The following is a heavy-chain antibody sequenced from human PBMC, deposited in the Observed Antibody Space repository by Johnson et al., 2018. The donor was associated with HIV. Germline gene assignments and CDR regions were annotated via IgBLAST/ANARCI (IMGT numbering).Heavy chain of an antibody. J-gene: IGHJ3*02. Sequence: VQLVESGGGVVQPGRSLRLSCGASGFTFSSYGMHWVRQAPGKGLEWVAVIWHDGSNKYYADSVKGRFTISRDNSKNTLYLQMISLRAEDTAMYYCARVGIYYDSIEDAFDIWGQGTMVTVSS. D-gene: IGHD3-22*01. CDR2: IWHDGSNK. CDR3: ARVGIYYDSIEDAFDI. V-gene: IGHV3-33*01. CDR1: GFTFSSYG.